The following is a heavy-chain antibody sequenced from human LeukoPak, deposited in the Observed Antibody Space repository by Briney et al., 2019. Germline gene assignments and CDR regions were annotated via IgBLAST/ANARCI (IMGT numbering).Heavy chain of an antibody. J-gene: IGHJ4*02. CDR1: GFTFTSSA. D-gene: IGHD3-16*01. CDR3: ARFRLGSYAFDY. CDR2: IVVGSGNT. V-gene: IGHV1-58*02. Sequence: SVKVSCKASGFTFTSSAMQWVRQARGQRLEWIGWIVVGSGNTNYAQKFQERVTITRDMSTSTAYMELSSLRSEDTAVYYCARFRLGSYAFDYWGQGTLVTVSS.